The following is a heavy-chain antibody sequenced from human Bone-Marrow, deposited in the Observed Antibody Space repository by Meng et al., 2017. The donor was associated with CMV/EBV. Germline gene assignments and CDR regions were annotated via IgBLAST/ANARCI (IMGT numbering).Heavy chain of an antibody. CDR1: GFTFSSYA. Sequence: GGSLRLSCAASGFTFSSYAMHWVRQAPGKGLEWVAVISYDGSNKYYADSVKGRFTISRDNSKNTLYLQMNSLRAEDTAVYYCAREDYRRHYFDYWGQGTLVTV. D-gene: IGHD4/OR15-4a*01. CDR2: ISYDGSNK. CDR3: AREDYRRHYFDY. J-gene: IGHJ4*02. V-gene: IGHV3-30-3*01.